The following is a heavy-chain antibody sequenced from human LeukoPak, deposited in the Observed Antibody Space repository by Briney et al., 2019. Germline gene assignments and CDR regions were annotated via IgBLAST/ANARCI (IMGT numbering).Heavy chain of an antibody. V-gene: IGHV1-69*04. CDR1: GGTFSSYA. J-gene: IGHJ4*02. CDR2: IIPILGIA. Sequence: ASVKVSCKASGGTFSSYAISWVRQAPGQGLEWMGRIIPILGIANYAQKFRGRVTITADKSTSTAYMELSSLRSEDTAVYYCARDEATGYFDYWGQGTLVTVSS. D-gene: IGHD1-14*01. CDR3: ARDEATGYFDY.